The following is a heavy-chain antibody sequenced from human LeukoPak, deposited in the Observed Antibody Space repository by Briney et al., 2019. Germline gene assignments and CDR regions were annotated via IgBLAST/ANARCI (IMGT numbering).Heavy chain of an antibody. D-gene: IGHD3-22*01. CDR2: IYTSGST. CDR1: RDSICRYS. Sequence: SETLSVTCIDPRDSICRYSGCCMPAPARKRLDCIWRIYTSGSTNYNPSLKSRVTMSVDTSKNQFSLKLSSVTAADTAVYYCARASYYDSSGYSYFDYWGQGTLVTVSS. V-gene: IGHV4-4*07. J-gene: IGHJ4*02. CDR3: ARASYYDSSGYSYFDY.